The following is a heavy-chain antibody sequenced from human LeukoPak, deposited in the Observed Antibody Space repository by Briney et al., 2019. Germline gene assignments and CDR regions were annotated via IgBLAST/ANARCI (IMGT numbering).Heavy chain of an antibody. CDR3: ARGYPLSTTAAGTYFEH. D-gene: IGHD6-13*01. CDR2: INPNSGGT. Sequence: ASVKVSCKASGYTFSGYYMHWVRQAPGQGLEWMGWINPNSGGTNYAQKFQGRVTMTRDTSISTAYMELSRLRSDDTAVYYCARGYPLSTTAAGTYFEHWGQGTLVTVSS. V-gene: IGHV1-2*02. J-gene: IGHJ1*01. CDR1: GYTFSGYY.